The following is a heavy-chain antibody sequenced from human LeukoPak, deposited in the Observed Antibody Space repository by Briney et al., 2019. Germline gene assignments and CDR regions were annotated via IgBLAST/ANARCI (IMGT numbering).Heavy chain of an antibody. CDR3: AKTSLYYDILTGYLDY. CDR1: GFAFSSYS. D-gene: IGHD3-9*01. Sequence: GGSLRLSCAASGFAFSSYSMDWVRQAPGKGLEWVSSISTTSSYIYYADSVRGRFTISRDNAKNSLYLQMNSLRAEDTAVYYCAKTSLYYDILTGYLDYWGQGTLVTVSS. CDR2: ISTTSSYI. J-gene: IGHJ4*02. V-gene: IGHV3-21*01.